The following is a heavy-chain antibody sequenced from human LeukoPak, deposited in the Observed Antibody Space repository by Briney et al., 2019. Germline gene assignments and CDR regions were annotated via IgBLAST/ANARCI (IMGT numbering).Heavy chain of an antibody. CDR1: GFTFSNYA. CDR2: ITSGGAP. Sequence: GGSLRLSCAASGFTFSNYAVMWVRQAPGQGLEWVSAITSGGAPRYADSVKGRFTISRDNSKNTLYLQMNSLRAEDTAVYYCAKDPILWTSIVVVPAASSPSAEYFQHWGQGTLVTVSS. D-gene: IGHD2-2*01. V-gene: IGHV3-23*01. J-gene: IGHJ1*01. CDR3: AKDPILWTSIVVVPAASSPSAEYFQH.